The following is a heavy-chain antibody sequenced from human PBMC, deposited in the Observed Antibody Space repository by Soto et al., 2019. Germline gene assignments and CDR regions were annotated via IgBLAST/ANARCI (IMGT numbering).Heavy chain of an antibody. CDR2: ISGSGGST. D-gene: IGHD3-22*01. CDR3: AKAPYYYDSSGYPFQH. V-gene: IGHV3-23*01. CDR1: GFTFSSYA. Sequence: GGSLRLSCAASGFTFSSYAMIWVRQAPGKGLEWVSAISGSGGSTYYADSVKGRFTISRDNSKNTLYLQMNSLRAEDTAVYYCAKAPYYYDSSGYPFQHWGQGTLVTVSS. J-gene: IGHJ1*01.